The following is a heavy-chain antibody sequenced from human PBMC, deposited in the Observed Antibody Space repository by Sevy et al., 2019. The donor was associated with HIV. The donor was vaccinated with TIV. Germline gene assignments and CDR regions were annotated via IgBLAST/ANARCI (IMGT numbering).Heavy chain of an antibody. V-gene: IGHV4-34*01. CDR1: GGSFSGYY. CDR2: INHSGST. J-gene: IGHJ6*02. CDR3: ARLYDSSGPRFGYYYYGMDV. D-gene: IGHD3-22*01. Sequence: SETLSLTCAVYGGSFSGYYWSWIRQPPGKGLEWIGEINHSGSTNYNPSLKSRVTISVEPSKNQFSLKLSSVTAADTAVYYCARLYDSSGPRFGYYYYGMDVWGQGTTVTVSS.